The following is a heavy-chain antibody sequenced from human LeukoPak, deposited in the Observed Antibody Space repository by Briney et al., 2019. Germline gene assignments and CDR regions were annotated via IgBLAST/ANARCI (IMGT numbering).Heavy chain of an antibody. CDR2: ISGSGGST. D-gene: IGHD2-2*01. Sequence: SGGSLRLSCAASGFTFSHYAMSWVRQAPGKGLEWVSGISGSGGSTYYADSVRGRFTISRDNSKDTLYLQVSSLSAEDTAVYYCAKGVYSTSWWSVDYWGQGTLVTVSS. J-gene: IGHJ4*02. CDR1: GFTFSHYA. CDR3: AKGVYSTSWWSVDY. V-gene: IGHV3-23*01.